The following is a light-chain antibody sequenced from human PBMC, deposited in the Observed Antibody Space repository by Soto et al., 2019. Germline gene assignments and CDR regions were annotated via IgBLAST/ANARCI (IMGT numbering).Light chain of an antibody. CDR1: QIIRSAY. CDR3: QQYGSSPWR. V-gene: IGKV3-20*01. CDR2: GAS. J-gene: IGKJ1*01. Sequence: DIVLTQSPGTLSLSPGEGATLSCRASQIIRSAYVAWYQQKPGQAPRLLIYGASSRATGIPDRFSGSGSGTEFTLTISRLEPEDFEVYYCQQYGSSPWRFGQGTKVDIK.